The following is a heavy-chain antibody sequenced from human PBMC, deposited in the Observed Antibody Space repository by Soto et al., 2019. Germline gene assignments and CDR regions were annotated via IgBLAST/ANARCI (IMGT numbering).Heavy chain of an antibody. CDR1: GGTFSSYA. J-gene: IGHJ4*02. CDR3: ARTGAYSNYAPYYFDY. Sequence: ASVKVSCKASGGTFSSYAISWVRQAPGQGLEWMGGIIPIFGTANYAQKFQGRVTITADESTSTAYMELSSLRSEDTAVYYCARTGAYSNYAPYYFDYWGQGTLVTVSS. D-gene: IGHD4-4*01. V-gene: IGHV1-69*13. CDR2: IIPIFGTA.